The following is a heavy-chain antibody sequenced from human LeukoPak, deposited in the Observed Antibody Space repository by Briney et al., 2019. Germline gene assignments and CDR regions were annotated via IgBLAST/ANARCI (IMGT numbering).Heavy chain of an antibody. D-gene: IGHD2-8*01. CDR2: ISYSGST. CDR1: GVSISSYY. Sequence: SETLSLTCTVSGVSISSYYWTWIRQPPGKGLEWIGYISYSGSTNYNPSLNSRVTISVDTSKNQFSLKLSSVTAADTAVYYCARRREYCTNGVCYLGFDYWGQGTLVTVSS. V-gene: IGHV4-59*08. CDR3: ARRREYCTNGVCYLGFDY. J-gene: IGHJ4*02.